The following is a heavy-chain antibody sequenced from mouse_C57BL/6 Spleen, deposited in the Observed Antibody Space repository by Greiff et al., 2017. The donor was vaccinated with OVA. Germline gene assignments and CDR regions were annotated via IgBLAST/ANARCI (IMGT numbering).Heavy chain of an antibody. V-gene: IGHV1-9*01. CDR3: ARRANYYGSSRGYFDV. Sequence: QVQLKESGAELMKPGASVKLSCKATGYTFTGYWIEWVKQRPGHGLEWIGEILPGSGSTNYNEKFKGKATFTADTSSNTAYMQRSSLTTEDSAIYYCARRANYYGSSRGYFDVWGTGTTVTVSS. D-gene: IGHD1-1*01. CDR1: GYTFTGYW. J-gene: IGHJ1*03. CDR2: ILPGSGST.